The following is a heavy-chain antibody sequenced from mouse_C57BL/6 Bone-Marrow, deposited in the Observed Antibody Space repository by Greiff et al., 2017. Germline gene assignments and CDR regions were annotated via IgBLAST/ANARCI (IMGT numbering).Heavy chain of an antibody. J-gene: IGHJ2*01. CDR1: GYTFTSYG. D-gene: IGHD1-1*01. CDR2: IYPRSGNT. Sequence: VQLQQSGAELARPGASVKLSCKASGYTFTSYGISWVKQRTGQGLEWIGEIYPRSGNTYYNEKFKGKATLTADKSSSTAYMELRSLTSEDSAVYFCAREGTTVVATNFDYWGQGTTLTVSS. CDR3: AREGTTVVATNFDY. V-gene: IGHV1-81*01.